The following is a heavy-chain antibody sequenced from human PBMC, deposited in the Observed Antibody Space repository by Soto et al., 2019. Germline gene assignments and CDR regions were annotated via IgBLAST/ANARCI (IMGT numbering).Heavy chain of an antibody. CDR3: SRVDPGETSPFDH. V-gene: IGHV1-46*03. D-gene: IGHD3-10*01. J-gene: IGHJ4*02. Sequence: GASVKVSCKASGYIFTGYYIHWVRQAPGQGLEWMGWINPFDGSRMFAQSFQGRVTMTRDTSTSTVYMEVSSLRSEDTAVYYCSRVDPGETSPFDHWGQGTLVTVSS. CDR1: GYIFTGYY. CDR2: INPFDGSR.